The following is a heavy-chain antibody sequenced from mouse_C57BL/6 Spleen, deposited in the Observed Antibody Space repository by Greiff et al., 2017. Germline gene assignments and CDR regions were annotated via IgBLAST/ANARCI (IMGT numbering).Heavy chain of an antibody. J-gene: IGHJ4*01. D-gene: IGHD2-3*01. CDR1: GYTFTSYW. CDR3: AKKDGYSYYAMDY. Sequence: VQLQQPGAELVKPGASVKMSCKASGYTFTSYWITWVKQRPGQGLEWIGDIYPGSGSTNYNEKFKSKATLTVDTSSSTAYMQLSSLTSEDSAVYYCAKKDGYSYYAMDYWGQGTSVTVSS. CDR2: IYPGSGST. V-gene: IGHV1-55*01.